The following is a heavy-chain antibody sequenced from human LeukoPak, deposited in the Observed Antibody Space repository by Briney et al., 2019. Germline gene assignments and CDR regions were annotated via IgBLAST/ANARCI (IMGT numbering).Heavy chain of an antibody. CDR2: ISNSCVST. CDR3: AKDLYPHGRAEYFQH. Sequence: GGSLRLSCEASGFTFDNYAMSWVRQAAGKGLEWVSAISNSCVSTHYADSVKGRFTISRDNSKNTLFLHMNTLRADDMAVYYCAKDLYPHGRAEYFQHWGQGTLVTVSS. D-gene: IGHD2-2*02. CDR1: GFTFDNYA. J-gene: IGHJ1*01. V-gene: IGHV3-23*01.